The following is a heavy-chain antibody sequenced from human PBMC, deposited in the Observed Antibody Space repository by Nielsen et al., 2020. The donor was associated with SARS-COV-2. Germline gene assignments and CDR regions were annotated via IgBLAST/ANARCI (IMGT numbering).Heavy chain of an antibody. J-gene: IGHJ4*02. CDR3: ARVSAWDYVVDY. Sequence: SETLSLTCTVSGGSVSSGSYYWSWIRQPPGKGLEWIGYIYYSGSTNYNPSLKSRVTISVDTSKNQFSLKLSSVTAADTAVYYCARVSAWDYVVDYWGQGTLVTVSS. CDR2: IYYSGST. V-gene: IGHV4-61*01. CDR1: GGSVSSGSYY. D-gene: IGHD4-17*01.